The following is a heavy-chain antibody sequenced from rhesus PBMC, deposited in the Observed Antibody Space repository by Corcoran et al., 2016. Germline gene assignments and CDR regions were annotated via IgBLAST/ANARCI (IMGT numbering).Heavy chain of an antibody. CDR1: GGSISSNY. Sequence: QLQLQESGPGLVKPSETLSLTCAVSGGSISSNYWSWVRQPPGKGLEWIGRLSGSGGSTDYNPSLKSPVTTSTDTSKNQCSLKLISLAAADTAVYYCARDTVTTLLYCYFDLWGPGTPITISS. D-gene: IGHD4-23*01. V-gene: IGHV4-173*01. J-gene: IGHJ2*01. CDR3: ARDTVTTLLYCYFDL. CDR2: LSGSGGST.